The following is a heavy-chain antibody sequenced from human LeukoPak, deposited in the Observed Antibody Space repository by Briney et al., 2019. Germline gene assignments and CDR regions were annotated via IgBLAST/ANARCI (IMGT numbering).Heavy chain of an antibody. CDR1: GGSIRSYY. Sequence: SETLSLTCTVSGGSIRSYYWSWIRQPPGKGLEWVGYIFYSGTTDSNPSLKSRVTISVGTSKNQFPLKLSSVTAADTAVYYCARTYCSGGSCHFDYWGQGTLVTVSS. D-gene: IGHD2-15*01. J-gene: IGHJ4*02. CDR2: IFYSGTT. V-gene: IGHV4-59*08. CDR3: ARTYCSGGSCHFDY.